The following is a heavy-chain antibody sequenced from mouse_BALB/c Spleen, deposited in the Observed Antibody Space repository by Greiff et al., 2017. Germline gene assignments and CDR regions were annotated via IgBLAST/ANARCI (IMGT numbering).Heavy chain of an antibody. V-gene: IGHV14-4*02. Sequence: EVQLQESGAELVRSGASLKLSCTASGFNINDYYMHWVKQRPEQGLEWIGWIDPENGDTESAPKFQGKATMTADTSSSTAYLQLSSLTSEDTAVYYCDCRTWKGFAYWGQGTLVTVSA. J-gene: IGHJ3*01. CDR1: GFNINDYY. CDR2: IDPENGDT. CDR3: DCRTWKGFAY.